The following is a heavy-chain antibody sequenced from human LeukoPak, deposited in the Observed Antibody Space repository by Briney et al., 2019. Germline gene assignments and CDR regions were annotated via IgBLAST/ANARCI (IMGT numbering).Heavy chain of an antibody. CDR2: ISPIFGTA. CDR1: GGTFSSYA. J-gene: IGHJ4*02. D-gene: IGHD3-3*01. CDR3: ARGAINEWTSHEGFDY. Sequence: ASVKVSCKASGGTFSSYAISWVRQAPGQGLEWMGGISPIFGTANYAQKFQGRVTITADESTSTAYMELSSLRSEDTAVYYCARGAINEWTSHEGFDYWGQGTLVTVSS. V-gene: IGHV1-69*13.